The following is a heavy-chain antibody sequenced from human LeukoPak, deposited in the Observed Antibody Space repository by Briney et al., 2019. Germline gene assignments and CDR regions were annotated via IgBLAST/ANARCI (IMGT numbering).Heavy chain of an antibody. Sequence: SETLSLTCTVSGGSISSYYWSWIRQPAGKGLEWIGRIYTSGSTNYNPSLKSRVTMSVDTSKNQFSLKLSSVTAADTAVYYCARETDYYYDSSGYNYFDYWGQGTLVTVSS. J-gene: IGHJ4*02. D-gene: IGHD3-22*01. CDR1: GGSISSYY. CDR3: ARETDYYYDSSGYNYFDY. CDR2: IYTSGST. V-gene: IGHV4-4*07.